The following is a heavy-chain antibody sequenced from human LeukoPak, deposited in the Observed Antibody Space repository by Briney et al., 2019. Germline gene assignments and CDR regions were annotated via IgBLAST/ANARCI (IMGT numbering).Heavy chain of an antibody. CDR1: GGSISSSSDY. D-gene: IGHD3-3*01. Sequence: SETLSLTCTVSGGSISSSSDYWGWIRQPPGEGLEWIGSIYYSGSTYYNPSLKSRVTISVDTSKNQFSLKLSSVTAADTAVYYCARRITIFGVVTIDYWGQGTLVTVSS. CDR2: IYYSGST. CDR3: ARRITIFGVVTIDY. V-gene: IGHV4-39*01. J-gene: IGHJ4*02.